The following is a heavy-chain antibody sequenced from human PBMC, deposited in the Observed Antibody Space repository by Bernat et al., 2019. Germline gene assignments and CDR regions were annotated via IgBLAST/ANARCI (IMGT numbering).Heavy chain of an antibody. V-gene: IGHV3-23*01. CDR3: AKDRPRVVIDAFDI. CDR1: GFTFSSYA. Sequence: EVQLLESGGGLVQPGGSLRLSCAASGFTFSSYAMTWVRQAPGKGLEWVSGIIGSGGSTYDAESVKGRLTIARDKSRNRVYLQMKGLRAEDTAIYYCAKDRPRVVIDAFDIWGQGTMVTVSS. CDR2: IIGSGGST. D-gene: IGHD4-23*01. J-gene: IGHJ3*02.